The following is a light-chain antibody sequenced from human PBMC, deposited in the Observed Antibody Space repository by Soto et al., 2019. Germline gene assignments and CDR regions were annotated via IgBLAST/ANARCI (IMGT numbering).Light chain of an antibody. V-gene: IGLV6-57*02. Sequence: NFMLTQPHSVSESPGKTVTISCTGSSGSIASNYVQWYQQRPGSAPTTVICENDQRPSGVPDRFSGSIDSSSNSASLTISGLNTEDEADYYCQSFDRTNQVFGGGTKLTVL. CDR1: SGSIASNY. J-gene: IGLJ3*02. CDR3: QSFDRTNQV. CDR2: END.